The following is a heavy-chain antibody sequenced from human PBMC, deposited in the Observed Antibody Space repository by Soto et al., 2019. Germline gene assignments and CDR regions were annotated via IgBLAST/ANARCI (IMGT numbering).Heavy chain of an antibody. J-gene: IGHJ6*02. CDR3: ARSQLRFQVPLYGMDV. D-gene: IGHD3-3*01. V-gene: IGHV2-70*01. CDR1: GFSLSTSGMC. Sequence: ESGPTLVNPTQTLTLTCTFSGFSLSTSGMCVSWIRQPPGKALEWLALIDWDDDKYYSTSLKTRLTISKDTSKNQVVLTMTNMEPVDTATYYCARSQLRFQVPLYGMDVWGQGTTVTVSS. CDR2: IDWDDDK.